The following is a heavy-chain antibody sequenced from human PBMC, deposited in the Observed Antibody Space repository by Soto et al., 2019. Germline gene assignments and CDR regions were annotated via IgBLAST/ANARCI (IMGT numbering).Heavy chain of an antibody. V-gene: IGHV3-15*01. CDR1: GFTFSNAW. Sequence: EVQLVESGGGLVKPGGSLRLSCAASGFTFSNAWMSWVRQAPGKGLEWVGRIKSKTDGGTTDYAAPVKGRFTISRDDSKNTLYLQMNSLKTEDTAVYYCTTGRVPYPTGLVPAQLDYYYYYMDVWGKGTTVTVSS. J-gene: IGHJ6*03. CDR2: IKSKTDGGTT. CDR3: TTGRVPYPTGLVPAQLDYYYYYMDV. D-gene: IGHD2-2*01.